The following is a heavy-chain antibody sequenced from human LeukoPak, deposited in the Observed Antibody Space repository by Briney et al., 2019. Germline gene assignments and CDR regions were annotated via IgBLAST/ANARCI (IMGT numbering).Heavy chain of an antibody. CDR1: GGTISSYY. CDR3: AGPFYYDSGDYSIWYFDL. V-gene: IGHV4-59*08. Sequence: SETLSLTCMVSGGTISSYYWSWIRQPPGKGLEWMGYIHYGGNTNYNTSLKRRVNMSVDPSQNQFRLKLRSVTAADTAGYYCAGPFYYDSGDYSIWYFDLWGRGTLVTVSS. D-gene: IGHD3-10*01. CDR2: IHYGGNT. J-gene: IGHJ2*01.